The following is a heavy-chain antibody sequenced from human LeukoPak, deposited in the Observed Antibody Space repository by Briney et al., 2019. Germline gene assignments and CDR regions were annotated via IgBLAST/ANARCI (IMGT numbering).Heavy chain of an antibody. J-gene: IGHJ3*02. V-gene: IGHV3-23*01. CDR1: GLTLSNSS. D-gene: IGHD6-19*01. Sequence: PGGSLRLSCAASGLTLSNSSMGWFRQAPGKGLEGVSVISRSGEDTYYADSVKGRFTVSRDSSKNTLYVQMNSLRAEDTAIYYCARVQGLIDPFDIWGQGTLVTVSS. CDR2: ISRSGEDT. CDR3: ARVQGLIDPFDI.